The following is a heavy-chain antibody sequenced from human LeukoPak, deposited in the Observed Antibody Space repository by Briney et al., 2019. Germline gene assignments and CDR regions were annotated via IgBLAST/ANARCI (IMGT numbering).Heavy chain of an antibody. CDR1: GFTVSSNY. CDR2: IYSGGST. Sequence: GGSLRLSCAASGFTVSSNYMSWVRQAPGKGLEWVSVIYSGGSTYYADSVKGRFTISRDNAKNSLYLQMNSLRAEDTAVYYCARSHISGSYYLWGQGTLVTVSS. CDR3: ARSHISGSYYL. J-gene: IGHJ4*02. D-gene: IGHD1-26*01. V-gene: IGHV3-53*01.